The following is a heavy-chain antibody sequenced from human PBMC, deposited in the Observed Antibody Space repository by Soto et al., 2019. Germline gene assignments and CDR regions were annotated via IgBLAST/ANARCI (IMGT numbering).Heavy chain of an antibody. CDR3: ARKGPRTARPNH. Sequence: QVQLVESGGGLVRPGGSLRLSCAASGFTFRDYDMSWIRQAPGKGLEWVSFISSSGTATYYADSVKGRVTISRDNAKNSLYVEMNSLRVEDTAVYYCARKGPRTARPNHWGQGTLVTVSS. D-gene: IGHD6-6*01. J-gene: IGHJ5*02. CDR2: ISSSGTAT. CDR1: GFTFRDYD. V-gene: IGHV3-11*01.